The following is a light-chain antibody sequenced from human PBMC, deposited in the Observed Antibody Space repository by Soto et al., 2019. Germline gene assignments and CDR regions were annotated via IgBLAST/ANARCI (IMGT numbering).Light chain of an antibody. V-gene: IGLV2-14*01. Sequence: QSVLTQTASVSGSPGQSISISCTGTSSDVGAYNRVSWYQQHPGKAPKLMIYDVSSRPSGVSNRFSGSKSGNTASLTISGLQAEDEADYYCNSFTSDSAYVFGTGTKVTVL. J-gene: IGLJ1*01. CDR1: SSDVGAYNR. CDR3: NSFTSDSAYV. CDR2: DVS.